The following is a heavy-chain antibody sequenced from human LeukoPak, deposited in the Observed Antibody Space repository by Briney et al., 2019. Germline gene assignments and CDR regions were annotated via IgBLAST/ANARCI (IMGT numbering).Heavy chain of an antibody. V-gene: IGHV1-18*01. Sequence: ASVKVSCKASGYTLNTYGISWVRQAPGQGLEWMGWISAYNGNTNYAQKFQGRVTMSTDTSTSTAYMELRSLRSDDTAVYYCARTSESGWREFDYWGQGTLVTVSS. CDR2: ISAYNGNT. CDR1: GYTLNTYG. D-gene: IGHD6-19*01. J-gene: IGHJ4*02. CDR3: ARTSESGWREFDY.